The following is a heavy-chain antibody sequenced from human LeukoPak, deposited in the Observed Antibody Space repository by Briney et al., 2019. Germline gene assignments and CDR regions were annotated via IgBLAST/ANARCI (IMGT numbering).Heavy chain of an antibody. CDR3: ATATMVRDVHFDY. CDR2: ITPIFGSA. V-gene: IGHV1-69*13. J-gene: IGHJ4*02. D-gene: IGHD3-10*01. CDR1: GGTFSSYT. Sequence: SVKVSCKASGGTFSSYTITWVRQAPGQGLEWMGGITPIFGSANYAQKFQGRVTITADESTSTAYMELSSLRSEDTAVYYCATATMVRDVHFDYWGQGTLVTVSS.